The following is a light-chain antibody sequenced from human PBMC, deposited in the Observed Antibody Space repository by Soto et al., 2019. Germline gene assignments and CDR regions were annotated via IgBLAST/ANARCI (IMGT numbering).Light chain of an antibody. V-gene: IGLV2-14*01. CDR3: SSYTISSISV. CDR2: DVI. J-gene: IGLJ1*01. CDR1: NSDVGGYDY. Sequence: QSVLTQPASVSGSPGQSITISCTGTNSDVGGYDYVSWYQQRPGKAPTLLIYDVINRPSGVSFRFSGSKSGNTASLTISGLQAEDEAEYYCSSYTISSISVFGTGTK.